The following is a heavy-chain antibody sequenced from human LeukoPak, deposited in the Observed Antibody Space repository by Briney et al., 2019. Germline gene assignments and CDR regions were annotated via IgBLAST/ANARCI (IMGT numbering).Heavy chain of an antibody. CDR3: ATPPGYCGNDCSFDH. D-gene: IGHD2-21*02. J-gene: IGHJ4*02. CDR2: IYPGDYET. V-gene: IGHV5-51*01. Sequence: GESLKISCEGSGYSFSNYWIGWVRQMPGKGLEWMGIIYPGDYETRYSPSFQGLVTISVDKSISTAYLQWSSLKASDTAMYYWATPPGYCGNDCSFDHWGQGTLVTVSS. CDR1: GYSFSNYW.